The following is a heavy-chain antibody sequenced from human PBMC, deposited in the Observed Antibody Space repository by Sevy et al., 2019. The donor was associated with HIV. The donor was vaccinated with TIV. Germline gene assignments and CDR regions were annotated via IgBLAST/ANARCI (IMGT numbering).Heavy chain of an antibody. V-gene: IGHV3-30-3*01. D-gene: IGHD2-8*01. CDR3: ARVAVEYCTDDGYHRFDY. CDR1: GFTFTLYA. J-gene: IGHJ4*02. Sequence: GGSLRLSCAASGFTFTLYAIHWVRQAPGKGLEWVALISYSGTNKYYADSVKGRFTIPRDDSKNTAYLQMNNLGTDYTAVYYCARVAVEYCTDDGYHRFDYWGQGTRVTVSS. CDR2: ISYSGTNK.